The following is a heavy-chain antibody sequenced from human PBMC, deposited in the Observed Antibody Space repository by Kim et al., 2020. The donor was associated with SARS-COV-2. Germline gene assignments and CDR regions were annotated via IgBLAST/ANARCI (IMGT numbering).Heavy chain of an antibody. D-gene: IGHD2-8*01. J-gene: IGHJ4*02. Sequence: GGSLRLSCAASGFTFSSYSMNWVRQAPGKGLEWVSSISSSSSYIYYADSVKGRFTISRDNAKNSLYLQMNSLRAEDTAVYYCARDYLMGYYFDYWGQGTLVTVSS. CDR3: ARDYLMGYYFDY. V-gene: IGHV3-21*01. CDR1: GFTFSSYS. CDR2: ISSSSSYI.